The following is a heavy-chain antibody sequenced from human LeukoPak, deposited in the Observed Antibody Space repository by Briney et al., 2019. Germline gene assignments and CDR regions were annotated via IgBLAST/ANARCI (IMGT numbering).Heavy chain of an antibody. J-gene: IGHJ4*02. D-gene: IGHD5-24*01. V-gene: IGHV3-7*01. CDR1: GFTVSSNY. CDR2: IKQDGSEK. CDR3: ARDTRPVEMATVDY. Sequence: PGGSLRLSCAASGFTVSSNYMSWVRQAPGKGLEWVANIKQDGSEKYYVDSVKGRFTISRDNAKSSLYLQMNSLRAEDTAMYCCARDTRPVEMATVDYWGQGTLVTVSS.